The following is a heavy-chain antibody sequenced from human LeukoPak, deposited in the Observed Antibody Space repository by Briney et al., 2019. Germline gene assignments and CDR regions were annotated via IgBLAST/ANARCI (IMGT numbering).Heavy chain of an antibody. CDR3: AGGYAFDV. CDR1: GDSVSNNDGA. Sequence: SQTLSLTCAISGDSVSNNDGAWNWIRQSPSRGLEWLGRTYCRSQWYNDYARSVMSRISVDPDTSKNQFSLQLRSVTPDDTAVYYCAGGYAFDVWGQGTTVIVSS. J-gene: IGHJ3*01. V-gene: IGHV6-1*01. CDR2: TYCRSQWYN.